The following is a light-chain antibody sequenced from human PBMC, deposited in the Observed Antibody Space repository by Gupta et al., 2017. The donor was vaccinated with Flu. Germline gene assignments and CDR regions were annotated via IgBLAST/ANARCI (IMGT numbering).Light chain of an antibody. CDR3: QQYNHWPRT. Sequence: IVITQSPATLSVSPGERATLSCRASQGIGSNLAWYQQRPGQAPRLLIYGASTRATGFPARFSGSGSGIGFTLIISGLQSEDSAVYYCQQYNHWPRTFGQGTKVEVK. J-gene: IGKJ1*01. V-gene: IGKV3-15*01. CDR1: QGIGSN. CDR2: GAS.